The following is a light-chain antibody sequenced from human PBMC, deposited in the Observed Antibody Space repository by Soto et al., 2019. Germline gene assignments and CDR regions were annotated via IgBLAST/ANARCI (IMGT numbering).Light chain of an antibody. Sequence: IQVAQSASTLSASLSDIVAITCRASQSISSWLAWYQQKPGKAPKLLIYKASTLKSGVPSRFSGSGSGTELTLTISSLQPDDFATYYCQQYNSYPGTFGQGTKVDIK. CDR2: KAS. V-gene: IGKV1-5*03. CDR1: QSISSW. J-gene: IGKJ1*01. CDR3: QQYNSYPGT.